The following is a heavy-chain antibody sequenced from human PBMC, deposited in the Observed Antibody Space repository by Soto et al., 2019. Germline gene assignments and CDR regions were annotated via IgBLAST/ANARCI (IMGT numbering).Heavy chain of an antibody. D-gene: IGHD3-10*01. V-gene: IGHV1-3*01. CDR2: INAGNGNT. J-gene: IGHJ6*03. CDR3: ARDLGPMVRGVYYYYYYMDV. CDR1: EYTFTSYA. Sequence: QVQLVQSGAEVKKPGASVKVSCKASEYTFTSYAMHWVRQAPGQRLEWMGWINAGNGNTKYSQKFQGRVTVTRDTSASTAYMELSSLRSEDTAVYYCARDLGPMVRGVYYYYYYMDVWGKGTTVTVSS.